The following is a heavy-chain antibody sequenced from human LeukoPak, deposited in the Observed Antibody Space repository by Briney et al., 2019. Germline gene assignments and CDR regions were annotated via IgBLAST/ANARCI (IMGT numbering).Heavy chain of an antibody. J-gene: IGHJ6*03. D-gene: IGHD6-13*01. CDR2: ISSSGSTI. Sequence: KPGGSLRLSCAASGFTFSDYYMSWIRQAPGKGLEWVSYISSSGSTIYYADSVKGRLTISRDNAKNSLYLQMNSLRAEDTAVYYCARAREQQTTSYYYYYYMDVWGKGTTVTVSS. CDR1: GFTFSDYY. V-gene: IGHV3-11*01. CDR3: ARAREQQTTSYYYYYYMDV.